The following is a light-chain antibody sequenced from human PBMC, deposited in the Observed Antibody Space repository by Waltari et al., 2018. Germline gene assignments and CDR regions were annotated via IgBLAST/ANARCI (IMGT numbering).Light chain of an antibody. CDR3: QVWDSSSDHRV. J-gene: IGLJ2*01. V-gene: IGLV3-21*04. CDR2: YDS. CDR1: NIGSKS. Sequence: SYVLTQPPSVSVAPGKPARITCVGNNIGSKSVNWYQQKPGQAPVLVIYYDSDRPSGIPERFSGSNSGNTATLTISRVEAGDEADYYCQVWDSSSDHRVFGGGTKLTVL.